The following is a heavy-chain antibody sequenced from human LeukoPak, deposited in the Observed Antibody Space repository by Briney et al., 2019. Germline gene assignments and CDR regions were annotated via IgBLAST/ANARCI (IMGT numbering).Heavy chain of an antibody. CDR1: GGSISSGGYY. Sequence: SQTLSLTCTVSGGSISSGGYYWSWIRQHPGKGLEWIGYIYYSGSTYYNPSLKSRVTISVDTSQNQFSLKLSSVTAADTAVYYCARADAVTTFFDAFDIWGQGTMVTVSS. CDR3: ARADAVTTFFDAFDI. CDR2: IYYSGST. J-gene: IGHJ3*02. D-gene: IGHD4-17*01. V-gene: IGHV4-31*03.